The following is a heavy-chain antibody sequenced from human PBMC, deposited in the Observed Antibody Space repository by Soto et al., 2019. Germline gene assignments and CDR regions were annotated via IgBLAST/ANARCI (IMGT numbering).Heavy chain of an antibody. CDR2: INHSGST. Sequence: QVQLQQWGAGLLKPSETLSLTCAVYGESFSGYYWSWIRQPPGKGLEWIGEINHSGSTNYNPSLNIPPTIPLDTSKDQFSLKLSSVTAANTAVYYCARRFSWGLTTFTFYYFDYWGQGTLVTVSS. CDR3: ARRFSWGLTTFTFYYFDY. J-gene: IGHJ4*02. CDR1: GESFSGYY. D-gene: IGHD7-27*01. V-gene: IGHV4-34*01.